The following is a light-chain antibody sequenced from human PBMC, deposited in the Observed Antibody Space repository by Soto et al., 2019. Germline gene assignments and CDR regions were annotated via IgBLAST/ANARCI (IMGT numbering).Light chain of an antibody. Sequence: EILMTQSPSTLSVSPGERATLSCRASQSVSSNLAWYQQKPGQAPRLLIYGASTRATGIPAKFSGSGSWTEFILTISSLQSEDFVVYYCQQDSKWPLTFGGGTKVDIK. CDR2: GAS. V-gene: IGKV3-15*01. CDR1: QSVSSN. J-gene: IGKJ4*01. CDR3: QQDSKWPLT.